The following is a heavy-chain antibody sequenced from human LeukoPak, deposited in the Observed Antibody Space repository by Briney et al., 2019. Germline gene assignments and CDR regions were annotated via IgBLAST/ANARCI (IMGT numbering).Heavy chain of an antibody. V-gene: IGHV4-59*01. J-gene: IGHJ4*02. CDR3: ARGLRDGYSGYEPPLD. CDR1: GGSMSSSY. Sequence: PSETLSLTCTVSGGSMSSSYWSWIRQPPGKGLEWIGYLYYSGSTNYNPSLKSRVTISVDTSKNQFSLKLRSVTAADTAVYYCARGLRDGYSGYEPPLDWGQGTLVIVSS. CDR2: LYYSGST. D-gene: IGHD5-12*01.